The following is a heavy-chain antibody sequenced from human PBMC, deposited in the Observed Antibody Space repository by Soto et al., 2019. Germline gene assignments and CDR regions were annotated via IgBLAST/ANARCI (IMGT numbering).Heavy chain of an antibody. V-gene: IGHV4-59*01. J-gene: IGHJ6*02. Sequence: SETLSLTCTVSGGSISGYYWSWIRQSPGKGLGWIGYIYYSGSPNYNPSLKSRVTISVDTSKNQFSLMLSSVTAADTAVYYCARVPPEGVGGMDVWGQGTTVTVSS. CDR1: GGSISGYY. CDR2: IYYSGSP. CDR3: ARVPPEGVGGMDV. D-gene: IGHD3-16*01.